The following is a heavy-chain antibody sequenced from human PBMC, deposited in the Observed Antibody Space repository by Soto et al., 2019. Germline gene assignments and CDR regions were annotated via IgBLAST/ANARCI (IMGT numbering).Heavy chain of an antibody. V-gene: IGHV3-30*18. CDR1: GFTFSSYG. Sequence: QVQLVESGGGVVQPGRSLRLSCAASGFTFSSYGMHWVRQAPGKGLEWVAVISYDGSNKYYADSVKGRFTISRDNSKNEPYLPMNSLRAEDTAVYYCAKDTEQPQQLPDYWGQGTLVTVSS. CDR2: ISYDGSNK. CDR3: AKDTEQPQQLPDY. D-gene: IGHD6-13*01. J-gene: IGHJ4*02.